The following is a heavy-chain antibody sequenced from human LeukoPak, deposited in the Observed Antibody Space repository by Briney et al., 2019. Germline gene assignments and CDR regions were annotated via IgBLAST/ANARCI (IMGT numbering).Heavy chain of an antibody. CDR3: AIMHGYYDGSGYWVQ. CDR2: ITPNADRT. J-gene: IGHJ1*01. V-gene: IGHV3-23*01. Sequence: GGSLRLSCAASGFTFGSYGMSWVRQAPGKGLEWVSFITPNADRTSYADSVEGRFTISRDNPRNTLYMQMNSLRDEDTAVYYCAIMHGYYDGSGYWVQWGQGTLVTVSS. CDR1: GFTFGSYG. D-gene: IGHD3-22*01.